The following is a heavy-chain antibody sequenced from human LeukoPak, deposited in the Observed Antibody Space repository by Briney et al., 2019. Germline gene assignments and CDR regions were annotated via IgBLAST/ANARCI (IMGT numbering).Heavy chain of an antibody. Sequence: PGGSLRLSCAASGFTFSSYSMHWVRQAPGKGLEWVAVISYDGSNKYYADSVKGRFTISRDNSKNTLYLQMNSLRAEDTAVYYCAREGGGSTSCLDYWGQGTLVTVSS. CDR3: AREGGGSTSCLDY. CDR1: GFTFSSYS. CDR2: ISYDGSNK. D-gene: IGHD2-2*01. J-gene: IGHJ4*02. V-gene: IGHV3-30*04.